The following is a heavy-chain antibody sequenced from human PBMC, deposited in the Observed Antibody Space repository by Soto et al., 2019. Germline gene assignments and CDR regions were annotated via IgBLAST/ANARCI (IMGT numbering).Heavy chain of an antibody. V-gene: IGHV3-15*07. CDR3: TTDSYSSVTLIRFDY. Sequence: PGGSLRLSCAPSGFTLSHAWINWVRQAPGKGLEWVGRIKSRTDGGTTDFAAPVKGRFAISRDDAKNILFLQMNSLQIEDTAVYYCTTDSYSSVTLIRFDYWGRGALVTVSS. CDR2: IKSRTDGGTT. J-gene: IGHJ4*01. CDR1: GFTLSHAW. D-gene: IGHD4-4*01.